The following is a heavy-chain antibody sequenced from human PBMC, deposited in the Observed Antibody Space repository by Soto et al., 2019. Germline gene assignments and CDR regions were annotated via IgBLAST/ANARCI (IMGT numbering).Heavy chain of an antibody. CDR3: ARDPLRYSSSWYRNWFDP. D-gene: IGHD6-13*01. V-gene: IGHV4-34*01. CDR1: GGSFSGYY. CDR2: INHSGST. Sequence: QVQLQQWGAGLLKPSETLSLTCAVYGGSFSGYYWSWIRQPPGKGLEWIGEINHSGSTNYNPSLKSRVTISVDTSKNQFSLKLSSVTAADTAVYYCARDPLRYSSSWYRNWFDPWGQGTLVTVSS. J-gene: IGHJ5*02.